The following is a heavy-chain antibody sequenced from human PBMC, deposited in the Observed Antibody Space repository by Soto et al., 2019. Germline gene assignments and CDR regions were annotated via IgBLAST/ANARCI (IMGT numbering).Heavy chain of an antibody. J-gene: IGHJ4*02. CDR1: GFNFSGSA. D-gene: IGHD3-10*01. V-gene: IGHV3-73*01. Sequence: PGGSLRLSCAASGFNFSGSAMHWVRQASGKGLEWVGRIRSKANNYATAYAASVKGRFTISRDDSKNTAYLQMNSLKTEDTAVYNCTSPCLRGELFVHPDYWGQGTPVTVSS. CDR2: IRSKANNYAT. CDR3: TSPCLRGELFVHPDY.